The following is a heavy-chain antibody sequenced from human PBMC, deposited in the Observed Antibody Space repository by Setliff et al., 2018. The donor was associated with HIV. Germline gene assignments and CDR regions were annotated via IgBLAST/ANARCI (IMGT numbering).Heavy chain of an antibody. D-gene: IGHD5-12*01. CDR2: IDHSGST. J-gene: IGHJ6*03. CDR1: GGSFSEYY. CDR3: ARGATLLPGYSDRWEYFYMDV. V-gene: IGHV4-34*01. Sequence: TLSLTCAVYGGSFSEYYWSWIRQSPGKGLEWIGEIDHSGSTHYNPPLKSRATISVDTSKNQFSLRLNSVTAADTAVYYCARGATLLPGYSDRWEYFYMDVWGKGTTVTVSS.